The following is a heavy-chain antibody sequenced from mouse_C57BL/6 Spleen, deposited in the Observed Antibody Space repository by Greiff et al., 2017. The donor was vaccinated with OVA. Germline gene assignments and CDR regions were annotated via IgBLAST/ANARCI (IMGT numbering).Heavy chain of an antibody. Sequence: VMLVESGPGLVAPSQSLSIPCTVPGFSFTSYALSWVRQPPGKGREWLGEIWTGGGTNYNSALKSRLSISKDNSKSQVCLKMNSRQTDDTARYYCARTGTGWFAYWGQGTLVTVSA. J-gene: IGHJ3*01. CDR2: IWTGGGT. D-gene: IGHD4-1*01. V-gene: IGHV2-9-1*01. CDR3: ARTGTGWFAY. CDR1: GFSFTSYA.